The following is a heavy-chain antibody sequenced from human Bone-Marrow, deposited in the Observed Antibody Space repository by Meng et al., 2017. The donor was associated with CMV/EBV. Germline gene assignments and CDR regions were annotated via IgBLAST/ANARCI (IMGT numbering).Heavy chain of an antibody. V-gene: IGHV1-69*04. D-gene: IGHD2-2*02. CDR3: AREGRYCSSTSCNTAWDYYYYYGMDV. CDR2: IIPILGIA. CDR1: GGTFSSYT. J-gene: IGHJ6*02. Sequence: SVKVSCKASGGTFSSYTISWVRQAPGQGLEWMGRIIPILGIANYAQKFQGRVTITADKSTSTAYMELSSLRSEDTAVYYCAREGRYCSSTSCNTAWDYYYYYGMDVWGQGHTVNVSS.